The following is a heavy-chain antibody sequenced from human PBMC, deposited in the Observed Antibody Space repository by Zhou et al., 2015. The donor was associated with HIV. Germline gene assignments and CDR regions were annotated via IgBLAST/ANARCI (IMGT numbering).Heavy chain of an antibody. J-gene: IGHJ3*02. Sequence: QVQLVQSGAEVKKPGSSVKVSCKASGGTFSSYAISWVRQAPGQGLEWMGGIIPIFGTANYAQKFQGRVTITADESTSTAYMELSSLRSEDTAVYYCARDGWVGATPGDAFDIWGQGTMVTVSS. V-gene: IGHV1-69*12. CDR2: IIPIFGTA. CDR1: GGTFSSYA. D-gene: IGHD1-26*01. CDR3: ARDGWVGATPGDAFDI.